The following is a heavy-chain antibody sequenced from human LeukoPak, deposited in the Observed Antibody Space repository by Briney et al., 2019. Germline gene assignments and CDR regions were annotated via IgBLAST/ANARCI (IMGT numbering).Heavy chain of an antibody. CDR2: TNHSGST. CDR3: ARSSSWLRDFDY. CDR1: GGSFSGYY. Sequence: SETLSLTCAVYGGSFSGYYWSWIRQPPGKGLEWIGETNHSGSTNYNPSLKSRVTISVDTSKNQFSLKLSSVTAADTAVYYCARSSSWLRDFDYWGQGTLVTVSS. J-gene: IGHJ4*02. V-gene: IGHV4-34*01. D-gene: IGHD6-13*01.